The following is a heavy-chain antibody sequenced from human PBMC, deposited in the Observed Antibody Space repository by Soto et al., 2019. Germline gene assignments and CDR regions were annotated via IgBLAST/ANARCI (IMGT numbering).Heavy chain of an antibody. Sequence: SETLSLTCTVSGGSVSSYYWSWIRQPPGKGLEWIGYIYYSGSTNYNPSLKSRVTISVDTSKNQFSLKLSSVTAADTAVYYCARRYGGTFDYWGQGTLVTVSS. CDR1: GGSVSSYY. CDR2: IYYSGST. J-gene: IGHJ4*02. CDR3: ARRYGGTFDY. D-gene: IGHD2-15*01. V-gene: IGHV4-59*08.